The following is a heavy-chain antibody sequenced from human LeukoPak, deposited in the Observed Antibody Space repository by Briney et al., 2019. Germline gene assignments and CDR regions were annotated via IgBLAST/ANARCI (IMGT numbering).Heavy chain of an antibody. J-gene: IGHJ5*02. V-gene: IGHV1-2*02. CDR3: ARGFYYDRSGHNYFDP. CDR2: INPNSGGT. D-gene: IGHD3-22*01. CDR1: GYTFTGYY. Sequence: ASVKVSCKASGYTFTGYYMHWVRQAPGQGLEWMGWINPNSGGTNYAQKFQGRVTMTRDTSISTAYMELSRLRSDDTAVYYCARGFYYDRSGHNYFDPWGQGTLVTVSP.